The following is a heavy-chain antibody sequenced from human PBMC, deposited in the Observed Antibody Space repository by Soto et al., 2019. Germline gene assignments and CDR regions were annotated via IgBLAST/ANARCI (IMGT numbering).Heavy chain of an antibody. Sequence: GGSLRLSCAASGFTFSSYAMHWVRQAPGKGLEWVAVISYDGSNKYYADSVKGRFTISRDNSKNTLYLQMNSLRAEDTAVYYCARVSGLGYFDYWGQGTLVTVSS. CDR3: ARVSGLGYFDY. CDR2: ISYDGSNK. D-gene: IGHD3-10*01. J-gene: IGHJ4*02. CDR1: GFTFSSYA. V-gene: IGHV3-30-3*01.